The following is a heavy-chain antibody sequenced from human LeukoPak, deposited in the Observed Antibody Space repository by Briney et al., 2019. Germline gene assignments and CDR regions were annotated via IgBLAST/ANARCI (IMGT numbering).Heavy chain of an antibody. V-gene: IGHV4-59*01. CDR1: GGSISSYY. Sequence: SETLSLTCTVSGGSISSYYWSWIRQPPGKGLEWIGYIYYSGSTNYNPSLKSRVTISVDTSENQFSLKLSSVTAADTAVYYCARVLTRSYGDYNWFDPWGQGTLVTVSS. D-gene: IGHD4-17*01. J-gene: IGHJ5*02. CDR2: IYYSGST. CDR3: ARVLTRSYGDYNWFDP.